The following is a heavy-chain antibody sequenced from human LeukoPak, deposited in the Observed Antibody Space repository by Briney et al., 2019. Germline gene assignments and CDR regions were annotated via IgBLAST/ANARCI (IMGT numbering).Heavy chain of an antibody. J-gene: IGHJ4*02. CDR3: AKARGTSGWFFDY. D-gene: IGHD6-19*01. CDR2: ISGSGGST. CDR1: GFTFSSYA. V-gene: IGHV3-23*01. Sequence: GGSLRLSCAASGFTFSSYAMSWVRQAPGKGLEWVSGISGSGGSTYYADSVKGRFTISRDNSKNTLYLQMSSLRAEDTAIYYCAKARGTSGWFFDYWGQGTLVTVSS.